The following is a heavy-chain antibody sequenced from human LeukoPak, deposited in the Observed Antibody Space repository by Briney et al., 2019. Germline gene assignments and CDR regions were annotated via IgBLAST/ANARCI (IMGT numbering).Heavy chain of an antibody. Sequence: GGSLRLSCVATGFTFSENWMHWVRQAPGKGLAWVSHINRDGGLTNYADSVKGRFTISRDNARNTVYLQMSSLRVEDTAIYFCAREEHRLAEAGTSAFDLGGQGTLVTVSP. D-gene: IGHD6-13*01. CDR1: GFTFSENW. V-gene: IGHV3-74*01. CDR3: AREEHRLAEAGTSAFDL. CDR2: INRDGGLT. J-gene: IGHJ3*01.